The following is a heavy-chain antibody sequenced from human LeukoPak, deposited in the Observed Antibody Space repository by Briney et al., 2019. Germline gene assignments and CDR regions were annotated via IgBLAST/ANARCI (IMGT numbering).Heavy chain of an antibody. CDR2: IYYSGIT. CDR1: GGSISSYC. CDR3: ARNSRSGYDYYFQF. D-gene: IGHD5-12*01. Sequence: PSETLSLTCTVSGGSISSYCWSWIRQPPGKGLEWIGYIYYSGITNYNPPLKSRGTISVDTSKNQFSLKLSSVTAADTAVYYCARNSRSGYDYYFQFGRQGTLDTVST. V-gene: IGHV4-59*01. J-gene: IGHJ4*02.